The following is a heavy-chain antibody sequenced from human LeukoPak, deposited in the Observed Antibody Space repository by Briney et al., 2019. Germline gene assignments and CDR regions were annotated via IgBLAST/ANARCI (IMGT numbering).Heavy chain of an antibody. CDR3: ARALTTVTSYYYYGMDV. J-gene: IGHJ6*04. CDR1: GYTFRSLG. Sequence: ASVKASCKASGYTFRSLGISWVRQAPGQGLEWMGGIIPIFGTANYAQKFQGRVTITADKSTSTAYMELSSLRSEDTAVYYCARALTTVTSYYYYGMDVWGKGTTVTVSS. CDR2: IIPIFGTA. D-gene: IGHD4-17*01. V-gene: IGHV1-69*06.